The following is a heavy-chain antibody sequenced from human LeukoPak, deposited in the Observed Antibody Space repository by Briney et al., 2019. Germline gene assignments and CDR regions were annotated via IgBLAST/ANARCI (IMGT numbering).Heavy chain of an antibody. CDR2: IYYSGST. CDR3: ARRVRGVNPSDY. D-gene: IGHD3-10*01. CDR1: GGSISSSSYY. J-gene: IGHJ4*02. V-gene: IGHV4-39*01. Sequence: PSETLSLTCTVSGGSISSSSYYWGWIRQPPGKGLEWIGSIYYSGSTYYNPSLKSRVTISVDTSKNQFSLKLSSVTAADTAVYYCARRVRGVNPSDYWGQGTLVTVSS.